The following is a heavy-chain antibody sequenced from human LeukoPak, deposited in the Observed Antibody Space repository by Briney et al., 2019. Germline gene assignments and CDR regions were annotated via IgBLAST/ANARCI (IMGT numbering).Heavy chain of an antibody. V-gene: IGHV3-48*04. CDR1: GFTFSSYS. CDR3: ARGPGYSPFDY. Sequence: GGSLRLSCAASGFTFSSYSMNWVRQAPGKGLEWVSYISSSSTIYYADPVKGRFTTSRDNAKNSLYLQMNSLRAEDTAVYYCARGPGYSPFDYWGQGTLVTVSS. J-gene: IGHJ4*02. D-gene: IGHD5-18*01. CDR2: ISSSSTI.